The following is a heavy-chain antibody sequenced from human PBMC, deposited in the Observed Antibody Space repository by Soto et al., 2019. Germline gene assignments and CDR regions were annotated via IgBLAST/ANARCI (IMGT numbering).Heavy chain of an antibody. Sequence: EVQLVESGGGLVQPGGSLRLSCAVSGFTVSRNNMNWVRQAPGKGLEWVSGIYSGGSTYYADSVKGRFTISRDNSKNTLYLPVTSLRAEDTALYYWARRGSNYYGMDVCGQGATVTVAS. CDR3: ARRGSNYYGMDV. J-gene: IGHJ6*02. CDR2: IYSGGST. CDR1: GFTVSRNN. V-gene: IGHV3-66*01.